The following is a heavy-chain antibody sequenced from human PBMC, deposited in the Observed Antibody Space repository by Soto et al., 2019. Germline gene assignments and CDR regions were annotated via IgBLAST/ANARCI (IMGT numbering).Heavy chain of an antibody. D-gene: IGHD6-6*01. V-gene: IGHV5-51*01. J-gene: IGHJ4*02. Sequence: GESLKISCKGSGYSFTSYWIGWVRQMPGKGLEWMGIIYPGDSDTRYSPSFQGQVTISADKSISTAYLQWSSLKASDTAMYYCARHRATYSSSPGFDYWGQGTLVTVSS. CDR1: GYSFTSYW. CDR3: ARHRATYSSSPGFDY. CDR2: IYPGDSDT.